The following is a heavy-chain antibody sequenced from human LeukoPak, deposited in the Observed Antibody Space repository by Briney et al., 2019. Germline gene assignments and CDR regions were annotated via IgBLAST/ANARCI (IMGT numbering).Heavy chain of an antibody. CDR3: AKDTYYYDSSGYYGDAFDI. Sequence: GGSLRLSCAASGFTFSSYAMSWVRQAPGKGLEWVSVISGSGGSTYYADSVKGRFYISRDNSKNTLFLQMNSLRAEDTVVYYCAKDTYYYDSSGYYGDAFDIWGQGTMVTVSS. CDR2: ISGSGGST. V-gene: IGHV3-23*01. CDR1: GFTFSSYA. D-gene: IGHD3-22*01. J-gene: IGHJ3*02.